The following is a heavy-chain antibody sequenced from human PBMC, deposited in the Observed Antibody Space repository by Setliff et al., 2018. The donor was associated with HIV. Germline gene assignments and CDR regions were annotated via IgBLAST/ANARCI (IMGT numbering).Heavy chain of an antibody. Sequence: SETLSLTCSVSGDSISRSSFFWTWIRQHPGKGLEWIGYIYYSGSATYNPSLKSQASISVDTSTNEFSLKLSSVTAADTAVYYCAREIRAGDYPPYNYYFYMDVWGKGTTVTVSS. D-gene: IGHD4-17*01. CDR2: IYYSGSA. J-gene: IGHJ6*03. CDR1: GDSISRSSFF. CDR3: AREIRAGDYPPYNYYFYMDV. V-gene: IGHV4-31*01.